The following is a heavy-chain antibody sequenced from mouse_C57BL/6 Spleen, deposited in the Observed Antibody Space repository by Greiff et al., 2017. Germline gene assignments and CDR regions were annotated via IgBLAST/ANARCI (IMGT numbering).Heavy chain of an antibody. CDR2: IYPGDGDT. D-gene: IGHD1-1*01. Sequence: QVQLQQSGPELVKPGASVKISCKASGYAFSNYSMNWVKQRPGKSLEWIGRIYPGDGDTNYNGKFKGQATLTADKSSSTAYMELRSLTSEDSAVXCCAIGSTLGNTYYAMDYWGQGTSVTVSS. J-gene: IGHJ4*01. V-gene: IGHV1-82*01. CDR1: GYAFSNYS. CDR3: AIGSTLGNTYYAMDY.